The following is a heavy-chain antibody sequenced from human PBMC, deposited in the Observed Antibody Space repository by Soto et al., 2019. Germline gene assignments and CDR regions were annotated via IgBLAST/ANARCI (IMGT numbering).Heavy chain of an antibody. J-gene: IGHJ6*02. D-gene: IGHD6-19*01. CDR1: GGSFSGYY. V-gene: IGHV4-34*01. CDR2: INHSGST. Sequence: SETLSLTCAVYGGSFSGYYWSWIRQPPGKGLEWIGEINHSGSTNYNPSLKSRVTISVDTSNNQFSLKLSSVAAADTAVYYCARGRTAVAAYYYYYGMDVWGQGTTVTVSS. CDR3: ARGRTAVAAYYYYYGMDV.